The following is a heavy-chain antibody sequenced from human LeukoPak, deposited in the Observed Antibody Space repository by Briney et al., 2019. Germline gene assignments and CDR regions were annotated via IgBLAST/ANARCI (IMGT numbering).Heavy chain of an antibody. CDR2: IYTSGST. CDR3: AREDYCSSTSCYTHLDY. CDR1: GGSISSGSYY. D-gene: IGHD2-2*02. J-gene: IGHJ4*02. Sequence: PSETLSLTCTVSGGSISSGSYYWSWIRQPAGKGLEWIGRIYTSGSTNYNPSLKSRDTISVDTSKNQFSLKLSSVTAADTAVYYCAREDYCSSTSCYTHLDYWGQGTLVTVSS. V-gene: IGHV4-61*02.